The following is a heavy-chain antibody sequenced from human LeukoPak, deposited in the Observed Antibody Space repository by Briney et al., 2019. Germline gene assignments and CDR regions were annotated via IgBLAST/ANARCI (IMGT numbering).Heavy chain of an antibody. J-gene: IGHJ4*02. CDR1: GGSFSGYY. Sequence: SETLSLTCAVYGGSFSGYYWSWIRQPPGKGLEWIGEINHSGSTNYNPSLKSRVTISVDTSKNQFSLKLSSVTAADTAVYYCARTYYDILTGYYPYYLDYWGQGTLVTVSS. V-gene: IGHV4-34*01. D-gene: IGHD3-9*01. CDR3: ARTYYDILTGYYPYYLDY. CDR2: INHSGST.